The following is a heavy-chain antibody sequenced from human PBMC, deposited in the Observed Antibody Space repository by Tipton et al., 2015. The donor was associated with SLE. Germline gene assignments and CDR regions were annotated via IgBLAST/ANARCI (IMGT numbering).Heavy chain of an antibody. CDR1: GYTFTSYD. Sequence: QSGAEVKRPGASVKVSCKASGYTFTSYDITWVRQAPGQGLEWMGWISAYTGDTNSAQRFQGRVTMTTDTSRTTAYMELRSLRSDDTAVYYCAERYDTFEIWGPGTMITVSS. J-gene: IGHJ3*02. D-gene: IGHD1-1*01. CDR3: AERYDTFEI. V-gene: IGHV1-18*01. CDR2: ISAYTGDT.